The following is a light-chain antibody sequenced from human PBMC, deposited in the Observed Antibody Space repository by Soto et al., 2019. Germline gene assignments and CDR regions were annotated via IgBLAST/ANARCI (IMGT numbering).Light chain of an antibody. CDR1: SSDVGGYNY. Sequence: QSALTQPASVSGSPGQSITISCTGTSSDVGGYNYVSWYQQHPGKAPKLMIYDVSNRPSGVSNRLSGSKSGNTASLTISGLQAEDEADYYCSSYTSSLQGVFGTGTKLTVL. CDR2: DVS. J-gene: IGLJ1*01. V-gene: IGLV2-14*01. CDR3: SSYTSSLQGV.